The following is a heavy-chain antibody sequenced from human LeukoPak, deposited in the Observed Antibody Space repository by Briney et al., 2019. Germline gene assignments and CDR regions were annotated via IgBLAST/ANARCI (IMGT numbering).Heavy chain of an antibody. V-gene: IGHV3-48*03. CDR3: ARDTVNGPFVISLDL. Sequence: GGSLRLSCAASGFILRSSEMNWVRQAPRKGPEWVAHINSADNVEYYTDSVRGRFTMSRDNAKDLLYLQMNSLRDEDTAVYYCARDTVNGPFVISLDLWGQGVLVTVSS. CDR2: INSADNVE. J-gene: IGHJ5*02. D-gene: IGHD2-8*01. CDR1: GFILRSSE.